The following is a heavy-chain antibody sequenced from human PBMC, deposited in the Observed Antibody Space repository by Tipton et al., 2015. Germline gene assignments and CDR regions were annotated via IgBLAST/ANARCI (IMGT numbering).Heavy chain of an antibody. Sequence: VQLVQSGAEVKKPGESLKISCKGSGYNFANSWVAWVRQMPGKGLEWMGIIYVDDSDTRYSQSFQGQVTISADMSNSSAYLQWGSLKASDSAVYYCARRHVYDYYLDYWGQGTLVIVSS. D-gene: IGHD5/OR15-5a*01. J-gene: IGHJ4*02. CDR1: GYNFANSW. CDR3: ARRHVYDYYLDY. V-gene: IGHV5-51*01. CDR2: IYVDDSDT.